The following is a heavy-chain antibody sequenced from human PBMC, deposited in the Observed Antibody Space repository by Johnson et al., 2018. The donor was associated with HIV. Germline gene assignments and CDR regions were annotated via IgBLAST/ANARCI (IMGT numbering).Heavy chain of an antibody. CDR3: ASPLIAAGEGAFDI. J-gene: IGHJ3*02. CDR2: IYSGAST. Sequence: VQLVESGGGLVQPGGSLRLSCAASGFTVSSNYMSWVRQAPGKGLEWVSVIYSGASTYYADSVKGRFTISRDNSKNTLYLQMNSLRAEDTAVYYCASPLIAAGEGAFDIWGQGTMVTVSS. D-gene: IGHD6-13*01. CDR1: GFTVSSNY. V-gene: IGHV3-66*01.